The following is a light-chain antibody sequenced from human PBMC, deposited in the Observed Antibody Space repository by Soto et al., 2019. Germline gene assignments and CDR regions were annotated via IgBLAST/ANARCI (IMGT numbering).Light chain of an antibody. V-gene: IGKV1-6*01. J-gene: IGKJ1*01. Sequence: AIQMTQSPSSLSASVGDRDTITCRASQGIRTDLGWYQQKPGKASKLLIYAASSLQSGVPSRFSGSGSGTDFTLTIISLQPEDFATYYCLRDYNYPPTCGQGTKVEIK. CDR2: AAS. CDR3: LRDYNYPPT. CDR1: QGIRTD.